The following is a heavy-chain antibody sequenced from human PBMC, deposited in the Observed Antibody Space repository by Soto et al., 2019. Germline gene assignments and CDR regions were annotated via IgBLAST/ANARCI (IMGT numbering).Heavy chain of an antibody. CDR2: MNPNSGNT. Sequence: ASVKVSCKASGYTFTSYDINWVRQATGQGLEWMGWMNPNSGNTGYAQKFQGRVTMTRNTSISTAYMELSSLRSEDTAVYYCARGRGYYDSSGYYWYYGMDVWGQGTTVTVSS. J-gene: IGHJ6*02. D-gene: IGHD3-22*01. CDR1: GYTFTSYD. CDR3: ARGRGYYDSSGYYWYYGMDV. V-gene: IGHV1-8*01.